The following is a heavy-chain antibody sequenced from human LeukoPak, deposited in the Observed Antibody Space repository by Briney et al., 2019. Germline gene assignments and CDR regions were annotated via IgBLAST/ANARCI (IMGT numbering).Heavy chain of an antibody. CDR2: IYPGYSDA. CDR3: VRFALTSSLDH. Sequence: GESLKISCKISGYKLTNNWIGWVREAPGKGLEGMGLIYPGYSDAKYSPSFQGQVTLSVAASISTAYLQLSGLRASDTAIYYCVRFALTSSLDHWGQGTLVTVSS. J-gene: IGHJ5*02. V-gene: IGHV5-51*01. CDR1: GYKLTNNW. D-gene: IGHD6-13*01.